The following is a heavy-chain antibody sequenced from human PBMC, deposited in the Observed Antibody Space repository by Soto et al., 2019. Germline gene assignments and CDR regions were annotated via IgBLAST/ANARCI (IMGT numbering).Heavy chain of an antibody. CDR1: GFAFNTYS. Sequence: EVQLVESGGGLVKPGGSLRLSCTASGFAFNTYSMNWVRQAPGKGLEWVSSINEDSTYIYYADSLRGRITISRDNAKDSLFLQMNSLRPDDTAVYYCVRDLGRYFRSGYMDLWGDGATLTVSS. D-gene: IGHD3-9*01. V-gene: IGHV3-21*02. CDR2: INEDSTYI. CDR3: VRDLGRYFRSGYMDL. J-gene: IGHJ6*03.